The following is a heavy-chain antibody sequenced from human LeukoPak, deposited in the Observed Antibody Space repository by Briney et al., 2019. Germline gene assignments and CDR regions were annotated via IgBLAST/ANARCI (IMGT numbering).Heavy chain of an antibody. J-gene: IGHJ6*03. CDR1: EFTFVRYA. CDR2: ISRSSFKI. V-gene: IGHV3-48*04. Sequence: GGPLRLSFAASEFTFVRYAMNGFRQAPGKGLNGFSYISRSSFKIGYADSVKGRLTISRDNSKNSLYLQMDSLRVEDTAVYYCVRDPSYGSSWYYYMDVWGKGTTVTVSS. D-gene: IGHD6-13*01. CDR3: VRDPSYGSSWYYYMDV.